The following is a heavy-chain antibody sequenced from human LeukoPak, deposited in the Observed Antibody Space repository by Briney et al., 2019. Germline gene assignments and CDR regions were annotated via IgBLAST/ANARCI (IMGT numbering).Heavy chain of an antibody. CDR3: ARSRTQNDVFDI. V-gene: IGHV4-30-2*01. CDR2: IYHSGTP. J-gene: IGHJ3*02. CDR1: GGSISSGDYS. Sequence: PSETLSLTCAVSGGSISSGDYSWSWMRPPQGQGLEWVGYIYHSGTPYYNPSLKSRVIISVDRSKNQFSPRLNSVTAADTAVYYCARSRTQNDVFDIWGQGTMVTVSS.